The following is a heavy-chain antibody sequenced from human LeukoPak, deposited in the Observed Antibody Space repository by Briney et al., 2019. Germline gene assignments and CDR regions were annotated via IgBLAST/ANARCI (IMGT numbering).Heavy chain of an antibody. J-gene: IGHJ4*02. D-gene: IGHD3-10*01. Sequence: NPSETLSLTCAVSGGSISSSKWWSWVRQPPGKGLEWIGEIYHSGSTNYNPSLKSRVTISVDKSKNQFSLKLSSVTAADTAVYYCATVSAFFYDSGSYYTFDYWGQGTLVTVSS. V-gene: IGHV4-4*02. CDR1: GGSISSSKW. CDR3: ATVSAFFYDSGSYYTFDY. CDR2: IYHSGST.